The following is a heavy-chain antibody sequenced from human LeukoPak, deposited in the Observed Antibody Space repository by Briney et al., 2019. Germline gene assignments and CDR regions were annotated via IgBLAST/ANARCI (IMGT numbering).Heavy chain of an antibody. D-gene: IGHD2-15*01. CDR2: ISSSSSYI. Sequence: GGSLRLSCAASGFTFSSYSMNWVRQAPGKGLEWVSSISSSSSYIYYADSVKGRFTISRDNDKSSLYLQMNSLRAEDTAVYYCARDRELRDAFDIWGQGTMVTVSS. CDR1: GFTFSSYS. V-gene: IGHV3-21*01. J-gene: IGHJ3*02. CDR3: ARDRELRDAFDI.